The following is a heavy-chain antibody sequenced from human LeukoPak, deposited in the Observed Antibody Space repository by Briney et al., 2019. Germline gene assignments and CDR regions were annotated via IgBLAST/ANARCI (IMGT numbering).Heavy chain of an antibody. CDR3: ARGQGVRGVTTFDP. Sequence: GGSLRLSCAASGFTFSSYSMNWFRQAPGKGLEWVSSISSSSSYIYYAGSVKGRFTISRDNAKNSLYLQMNSLRAEDTAVYYCARGQGVRGVTTFDPWGQGTLVTVSS. J-gene: IGHJ5*02. CDR2: ISSSSSYI. V-gene: IGHV3-21*01. CDR1: GFTFSSYS. D-gene: IGHD3-10*01.